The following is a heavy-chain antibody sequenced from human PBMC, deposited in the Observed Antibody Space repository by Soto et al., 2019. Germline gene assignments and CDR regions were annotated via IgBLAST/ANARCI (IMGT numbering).Heavy chain of an antibody. J-gene: IGHJ4*02. CDR3: AKAQGGSYFDY. D-gene: IGHD2-15*01. Sequence: GSLRLSCAASGVTFSSNAMSWVRQAPGKGLEWVSGISSSGGSTYYADSVKGRFTISRDNSKNMLYLQMNNLRAEDTAVYYCAKAQGGSYFDYWGQGTLVTVSS. CDR2: ISSSGGST. CDR1: GVTFSSNA. V-gene: IGHV3-23*01.